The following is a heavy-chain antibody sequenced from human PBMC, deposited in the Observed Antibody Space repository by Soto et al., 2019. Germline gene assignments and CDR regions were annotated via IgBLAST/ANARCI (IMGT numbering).Heavy chain of an antibody. D-gene: IGHD3-22*01. V-gene: IGHV3-30*18. CDR2: ISYDGSNK. CDR3: AKDHGYDSSGYLGY. CDR1: GFTFSSYG. Sequence: QVQLVESGGGVVQPGRSLRLSCAASGFTFSSYGMHWVRQAPGKGLEWVAVISYDGSNKYYADSVKGRFTISRDNSKNTLYLQMNSLRAEDTAVYYCAKDHGYDSSGYLGYWGQGTLVTVSS. J-gene: IGHJ4*02.